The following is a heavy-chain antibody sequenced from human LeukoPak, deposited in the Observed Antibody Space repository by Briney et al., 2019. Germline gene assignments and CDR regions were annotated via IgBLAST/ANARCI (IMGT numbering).Heavy chain of an antibody. V-gene: IGHV1-69*04. D-gene: IGHD3-3*01. Sequence: SVKVSCKASGGTFSSYAISWVRQAPGQGLEWMGRIIPILGIANYAQKFQGRVTITADKSTSTAYMELSSLRSEDTAVYYCARRDFWSGFRFDPWGQGTLVTVSS. CDR2: IIPILGIA. CDR3: ARRDFWSGFRFDP. CDR1: GGTFSSYA. J-gene: IGHJ5*02.